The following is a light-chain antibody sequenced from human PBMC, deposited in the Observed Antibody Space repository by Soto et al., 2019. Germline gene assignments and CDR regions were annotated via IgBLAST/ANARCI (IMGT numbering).Light chain of an antibody. Sequence: QSALTQPASVSGSPGQSITISCTGTSSDVGGYNYVSWYQQHPVKAPKLMIYDVSNRPSGVSNRFSGSKSGNTASLTISGLQAEDEADYYCSSYTSSSTQVFGGGTQLTVL. CDR1: SSDVGGYNY. V-gene: IGLV2-14*01. CDR2: DVS. CDR3: SSYTSSSTQV. J-gene: IGLJ2*01.